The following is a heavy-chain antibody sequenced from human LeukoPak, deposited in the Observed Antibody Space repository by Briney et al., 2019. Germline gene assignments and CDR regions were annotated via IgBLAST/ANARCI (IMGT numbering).Heavy chain of an antibody. CDR2: IYTSGST. D-gene: IGHD6-19*01. Sequence: SETLSLTCTVSGSSISSYYWSWIRLPAGKGLEWIGRIYTSGSTNYNPSLKSRVTISVGTSKNQFSLKLSSVTAADTAVYYCGRTIPHISGWYSWDYYYYGRDVWGQGTTVSVSS. CDR1: GSSISSYY. CDR3: GRTIPHISGWYSWDYYYYGRDV. V-gene: IGHV4-4*07. J-gene: IGHJ6*02.